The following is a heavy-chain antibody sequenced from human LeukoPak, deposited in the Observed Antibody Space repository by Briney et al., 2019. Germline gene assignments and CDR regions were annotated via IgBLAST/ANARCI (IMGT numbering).Heavy chain of an antibody. CDR3: ARGLGF. CDR1: GFTFSSYD. CDR2: ISTSSRTI. D-gene: IGHD6-25*01. Sequence: GGSLRLSCAASGFTFSSYDMNWVRQAPGKGLEWLAYISTSSRTIYYADSVKGRFTISRDNAKNSLYLQMNTLRAEDTAVYYCARGLGFWGQGTLVTVSS. V-gene: IGHV3-48*01. J-gene: IGHJ4*02.